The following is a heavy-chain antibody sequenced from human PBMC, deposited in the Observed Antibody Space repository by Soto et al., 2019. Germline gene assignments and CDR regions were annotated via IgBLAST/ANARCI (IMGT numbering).Heavy chain of an antibody. V-gene: IGHV4-59*01. CDR1: CDSISTYY. D-gene: IGHD6-13*01. J-gene: IGHJ5*02. CDR2: IYYSGST. Sequence: PSETLSLTCTVSCDSISTYYWSWIRQPPGKGLEWIGSIYYSGSTNYHPSLKSRVTISVDTSKNQFSLKLNSVTAADTAVYYCARVVEQQLERWFDPWGQRTLVTVSS. CDR3: ARVVEQQLERWFDP.